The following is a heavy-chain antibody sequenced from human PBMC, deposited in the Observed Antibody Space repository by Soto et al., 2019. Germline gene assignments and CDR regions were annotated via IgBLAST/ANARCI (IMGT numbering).Heavy chain of an antibody. D-gene: IGHD3-3*01. CDR1: GFTFSSYN. V-gene: IGHV3-48*02. Sequence: EVQLVESGGGLVQPGGSLRLSCAASGFTFSSYNMNWVRQAPGKGLEWVSYISSSSSTIYYADSVKGRFTISRDNAKNSLYLQMNSLGDEDTAVYYCARVRVFGVVTYDYWGQGTLVIVSS. J-gene: IGHJ4*02. CDR2: ISSSSSTI. CDR3: ARVRVFGVVTYDY.